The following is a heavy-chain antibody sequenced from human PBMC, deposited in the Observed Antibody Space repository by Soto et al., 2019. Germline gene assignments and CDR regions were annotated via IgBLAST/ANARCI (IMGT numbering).Heavy chain of an antibody. D-gene: IGHD6-6*01. J-gene: IGHJ4*02. CDR1: GYTFIGYY. Sequence: QVQLVQSGAEVKKPGASVKVSCKASGYTFIGYYIHWVRQAPGQGLEWMGRINPNSGEVTYGETFQGRVTMTRDTSNNTAYMELSRLSSHDTAVYSCARDPRPLLYFDYWAREPWSPSPQ. V-gene: IGHV1-2*06. CDR2: INPNSGEV. CDR3: ARDPRPLLYFDY.